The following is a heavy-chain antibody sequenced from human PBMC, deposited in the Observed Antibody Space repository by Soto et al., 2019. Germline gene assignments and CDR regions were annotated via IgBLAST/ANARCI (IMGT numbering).Heavy chain of an antibody. J-gene: IGHJ5*02. Sequence: SGPTLVNPTETLTLTCTVSGFSLSNARMGVSWIRQPPGKALEWLAHIFSNDEKSYSTSLKSRLTISKDTSKSQVVLTMTNMDPVDTATYYCARIVVAAGTSHWFDPWGQGTLVTVSS. D-gene: IGHD2-15*01. V-gene: IGHV2-26*01. CDR1: GFSLSNARMG. CDR2: IFSNDEK. CDR3: ARIVVAAGTSHWFDP.